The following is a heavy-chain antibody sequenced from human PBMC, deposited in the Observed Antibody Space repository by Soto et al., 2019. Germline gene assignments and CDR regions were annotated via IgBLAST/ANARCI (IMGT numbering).Heavy chain of an antibody. Sequence: PSETLSLTCTVSGGSISSGGYYWSWIRQQPGKGLEWIGYIYYSGSTYYNPSLKSRVTISVDTSKNQFSLKLSSVTAADTAVYYCARGLVYGRGYTRTNQVFGPWGQGTLVTVSS. J-gene: IGHJ5*02. CDR1: GGSISSGGYY. CDR3: ARGLVYGRGYTRTNQVFGP. D-gene: IGHD5-18*01. V-gene: IGHV4-31*03. CDR2: IYYSGST.